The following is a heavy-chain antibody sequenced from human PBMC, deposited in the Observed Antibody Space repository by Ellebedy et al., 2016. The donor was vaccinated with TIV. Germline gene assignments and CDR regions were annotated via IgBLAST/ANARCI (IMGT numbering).Heavy chain of an antibody. CDR1: GFTFSSYA. D-gene: IGHD3-3*01. CDR3: TLEWLFIWMDV. CDR2: ISGSGGST. V-gene: IGHV3-23*01. J-gene: IGHJ6*02. Sequence: GESLKISXAASGFTFSSYAMSWVRQAPGKGLEWVSAISGSGGSTYYADSVKGRFTISRDNSKNTLYLQMNSLKTEDTAVYYCTLEWLFIWMDVWGQGTTVTASS.